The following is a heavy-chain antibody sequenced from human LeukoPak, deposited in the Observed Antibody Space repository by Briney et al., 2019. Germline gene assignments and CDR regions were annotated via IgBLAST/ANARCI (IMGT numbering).Heavy chain of an antibody. CDR2: ISNIGST. J-gene: IGHJ3*02. V-gene: IGHV4-59*01. CDR3: TRDRSALDT. CDR1: GASISSYF. Sequence: TSSETLSLTCTVSGASISSYFWTWIRKSPGKGLEWIGYISNIGSTNYNPSLKSRVTISGDTSKNQFSLKLSSVTAADTAVYYCTRDRSALDTWGQGTMVTVSS.